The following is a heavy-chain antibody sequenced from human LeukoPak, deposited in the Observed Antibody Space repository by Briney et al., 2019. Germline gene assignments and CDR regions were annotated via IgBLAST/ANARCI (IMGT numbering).Heavy chain of an antibody. CDR3: ARARRITMIVVANNWFDP. CDR1: GYTFTDYY. D-gene: IGHD3-22*01. J-gene: IGHJ5*02. CDR2: INPNSGGT. V-gene: IGHV1-2*02. Sequence: ASVKVSCKASGYTFTDYYIHWVRQAPGQGLEWMGWINPNSGGTNSAQKFQGRVTMTRDTSISTAYMELSRLRSDDTAVYYCARARRITMIVVANNWFDPWGQGTLVTVSS.